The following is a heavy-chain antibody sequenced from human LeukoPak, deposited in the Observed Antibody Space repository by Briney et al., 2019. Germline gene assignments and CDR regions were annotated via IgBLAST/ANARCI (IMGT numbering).Heavy chain of an antibody. D-gene: IGHD5-12*01. J-gene: IGHJ6*03. Sequence: SETLSLTCTVSGASISSYYWSWNRQPPGKGLEWIGYIYYSGSSNYNPSLKSRVTISVDTSKNQFSLKLSSVTAADTAVYYCARDPVAKPYYYYYMDVWGKGTTVAVSS. CDR2: IYYSGSS. V-gene: IGHV4-59*12. CDR1: GASISSYY. CDR3: ARDPVAKPYYYYYMDV.